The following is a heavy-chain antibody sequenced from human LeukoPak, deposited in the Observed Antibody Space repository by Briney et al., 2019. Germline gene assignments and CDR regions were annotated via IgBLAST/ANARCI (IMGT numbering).Heavy chain of an antibody. Sequence: SETLSLTCAVSGGSFSGYYWSWIRQPPGKGLGWVGEINHSRGTNYNPSLKSRVTISVGTSKNQFSPNLSSVTAADKAVYYCARETYCSGGSCYYRANWFDPWGQGTLVTVSS. CDR1: GGSFSGYY. J-gene: IGHJ5*02. D-gene: IGHD2-15*01. CDR2: INHSRGT. V-gene: IGHV4-34*01. CDR3: ARETYCSGGSCYYRANWFDP.